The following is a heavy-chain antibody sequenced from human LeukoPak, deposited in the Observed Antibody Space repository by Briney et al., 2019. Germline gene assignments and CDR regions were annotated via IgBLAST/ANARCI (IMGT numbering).Heavy chain of an antibody. D-gene: IGHD6-6*01. CDR2: IYSGGST. Sequence: GGSLRLSCAASGFTVSSNYMSWVRQAPGKALEWVSVIYSGGSTYYADSVKGRFTISRDNSKNTLYLQMNSLRAEDTAVYYCARVTPSDAFDIWGQGTMVTVYS. J-gene: IGHJ3*02. CDR1: GFTVSSNY. CDR3: ARVTPSDAFDI. V-gene: IGHV3-53*01.